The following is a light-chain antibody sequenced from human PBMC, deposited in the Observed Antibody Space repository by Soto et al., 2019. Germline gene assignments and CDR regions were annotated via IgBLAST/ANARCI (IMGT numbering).Light chain of an antibody. CDR2: DAS. CDR3: QQDNSYPWT. J-gene: IGKJ1*01. CDR1: QSISSW. V-gene: IGKV1-5*01. Sequence: DIQMTQSPSTLSASVGDRVTITCRASQSISSWFAWYQQKPGKAPKLLIYDASSLESVVPSRFSGCGSGTEFTLTISSLQPDYFATYYCQQDNSYPWTFGQGTKVEIK.